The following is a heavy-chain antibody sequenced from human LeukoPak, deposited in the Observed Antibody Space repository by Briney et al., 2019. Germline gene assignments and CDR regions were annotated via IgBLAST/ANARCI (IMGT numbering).Heavy chain of an antibody. J-gene: IGHJ4*02. CDR1: GFTFSSYE. V-gene: IGHV3-48*03. Sequence: GGSLRLSCAASGFTFSSYEMNWVRQAPGKGLEWVSYISSSGSTIYYADSVKGRFTISRDNAKNSLYLQVNSLRAEDTAVYYCARGAQIVASRGFDYWGQGTLVTVSS. D-gene: IGHD3-22*01. CDR3: ARGAQIVASRGFDY. CDR2: ISSSGSTI.